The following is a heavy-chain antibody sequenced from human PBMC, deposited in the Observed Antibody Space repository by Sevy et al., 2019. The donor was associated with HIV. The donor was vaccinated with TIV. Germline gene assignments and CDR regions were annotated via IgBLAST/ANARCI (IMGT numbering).Heavy chain of an antibody. D-gene: IGHD3-10*01. CDR1: GGSISSSNW. CDR2: IYRSGST. CDR3: ARGFDTPRGFDP. J-gene: IGHJ5*02. Sequence: SEILSLTCGVSGGSISSSNWWHWVRQPPGKGLEGIGEIYRSGSTNYNPSLKSRVTISVDNSKNRFSLQLNSVTAADSAVYYCARGFDTPRGFDPWGQGTLVTVSS. V-gene: IGHV4-4*02.